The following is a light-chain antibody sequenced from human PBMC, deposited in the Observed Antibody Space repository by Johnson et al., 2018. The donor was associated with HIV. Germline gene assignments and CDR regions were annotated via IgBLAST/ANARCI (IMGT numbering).Light chain of an antibody. CDR2: ENN. Sequence: QSVLTQPPSVSTAPGQKVTISCSGSSSNIGNNYVSWYQQLPGTAPKLLIYENNKRPSRIPDRFSGPKSGTSATLGITGLQTVDEADYYCGTWDTSLSVYVFGTGTKVTVL. CDR3: GTWDTSLSVYV. CDR1: SSNIGNNY. V-gene: IGLV1-51*02. J-gene: IGLJ1*01.